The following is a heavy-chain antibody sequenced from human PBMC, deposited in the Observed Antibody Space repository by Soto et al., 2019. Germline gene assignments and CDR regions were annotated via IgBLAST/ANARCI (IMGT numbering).Heavy chain of an antibody. V-gene: IGHV3-74*01. J-gene: IGHJ4*02. D-gene: IGHD3-22*01. Sequence: ELQRVESGGDLVQPGGSLRLSCAASGFTFSTYWMHWVRQAPGKGLLWVSRIKTDGTYATYADSVKGRFTISRDNAKNTLYLQMNSLRVEDAAVYYCAAGGSGYYANWGQGTLVTVSS. CDR1: GFTFSTYW. CDR3: AAGGSGYYAN. CDR2: IKTDGTYA.